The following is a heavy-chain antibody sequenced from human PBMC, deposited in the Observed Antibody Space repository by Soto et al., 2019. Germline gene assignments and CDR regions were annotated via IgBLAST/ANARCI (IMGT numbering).Heavy chain of an antibody. V-gene: IGHV3-48*02. CDR3: ARRRFGDFQNWFDP. CDR2: ISSSRSTI. J-gene: IGHJ5*02. Sequence: GGSLRLSCAASGFTSSDYSMNWVRQAPGKGLEWVSYISSSRSTIYYADSVKGRFTISRDNAKNSLYLQMNSLRDEDTAVYYCARRRFGDFQNWFDPWGQGTLVTVSS. CDR1: GFTSSDYS. D-gene: IGHD4-17*01.